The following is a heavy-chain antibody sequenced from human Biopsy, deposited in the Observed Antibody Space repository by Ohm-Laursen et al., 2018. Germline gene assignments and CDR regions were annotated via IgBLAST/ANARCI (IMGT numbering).Heavy chain of an antibody. D-gene: IGHD3-9*01. CDR3: ARDETGSSVFGPYYYGMDV. CDR1: GYSFTKYY. J-gene: IGHJ6*02. CDR2: INPTGGTT. V-gene: IGHV1-46*01. Sequence: GASVKVSCKASGYSFTKYYINWVRQAPGQGLEWMGIINPTGGTTSYAEKFQGRVTLTRDTSTGTVYLELNSLIYEDTALYYRARDETGSSVFGPYYYGMDVWGQGTTVTVSS.